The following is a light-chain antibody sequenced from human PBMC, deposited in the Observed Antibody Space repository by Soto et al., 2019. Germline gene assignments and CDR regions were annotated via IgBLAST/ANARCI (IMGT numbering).Light chain of an antibody. V-gene: IGLV2-11*01. Sequence: QSALTQPRSVSGSPGQSVTISCTGTSNDVSGYNYVSWYQQHPGKAPKLLISDVNKRPSGVPDRFSGSKSGNTASLIISGLQAEDEADYYCCSYAGSSTWVFGGGTKLTVL. CDR2: DVN. J-gene: IGLJ3*02. CDR1: SNDVSGYNY. CDR3: CSYAGSSTWV.